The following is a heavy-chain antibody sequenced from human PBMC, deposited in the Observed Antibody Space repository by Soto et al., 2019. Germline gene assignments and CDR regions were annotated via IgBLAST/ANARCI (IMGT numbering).Heavy chain of an antibody. J-gene: IGHJ4*02. CDR2: ISYDGSNK. V-gene: IGHV3-30*18. CDR3: AKDKAYAVRGVIIPYYFDY. CDR1: GFTFGSYG. Sequence: GGSVRLSCAASGFTFGSYGMHWVRQAPGKGLEWVAVISYDGSNKYYADSVKGRFTISRDNSKNTLYLQMNSLRAEDTAVYYCAKDKAYAVRGVIIPYYFDYRGQGTLVTVAS. D-gene: IGHD3-10*01.